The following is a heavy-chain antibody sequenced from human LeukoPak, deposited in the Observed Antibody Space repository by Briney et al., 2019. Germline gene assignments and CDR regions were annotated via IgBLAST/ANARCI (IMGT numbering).Heavy chain of an antibody. CDR1: GGSFSGYY. CDR2: INHSGST. CDR3: ARGITPYARGWYFDL. D-gene: IGHD1-14*01. J-gene: IGHJ2*01. V-gene: IGHV4-34*01. Sequence: SETLSLTCAVYGGSFSGYYWSWIRHPPGKGLEWIGEINHSGSTNYNPSLKSRVTISGDTSKNQFSLKLSSVTAADTAVYYCARGITPYARGWYFDLWGRGTLVTVSS.